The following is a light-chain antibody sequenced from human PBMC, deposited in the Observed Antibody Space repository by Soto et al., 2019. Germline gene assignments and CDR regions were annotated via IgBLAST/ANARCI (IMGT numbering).Light chain of an antibody. V-gene: IGKV4-1*01. Sequence: DIVMTQSPDSLAVSLGERATINCKSSQSVLYSSDNKNYLAWYQQKPGQPPKLLLYWASTRESGVPDRFSGSGSGTDFTLTISSLQAGDVAVYYCQQYYSTPRTFGQGTRLEIK. J-gene: IGKJ5*01. CDR3: QQYYSTPRT. CDR2: WAS. CDR1: QSVLYSSDNKNY.